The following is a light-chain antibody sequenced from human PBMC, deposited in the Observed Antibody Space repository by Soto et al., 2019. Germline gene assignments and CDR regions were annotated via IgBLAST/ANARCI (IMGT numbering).Light chain of an antibody. CDR3: LHRMNWPLT. CDR1: QSVSSY. Sequence: EIVLTQSPATLSLSPGERATLSCRASQSVSSYLAWYQQKPGQAPRLLIYDASKRATGIPDRFSGSGSETDFTLTISSLEPEDLGVYYCLHRMNWPLTFGQGTKVDIK. J-gene: IGKJ1*01. V-gene: IGKV3-11*01. CDR2: DAS.